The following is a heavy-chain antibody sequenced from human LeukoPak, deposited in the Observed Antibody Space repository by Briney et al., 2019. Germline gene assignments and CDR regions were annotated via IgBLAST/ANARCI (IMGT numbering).Heavy chain of an antibody. Sequence: PGGSLRLSCAASGFTFSDYGMHWVRQAPGKGLEWVAFILYDETTKYYADFVKGRFTISRDNSKNTLYLQMTSLRAEDTAVYSCAKTGFQWGDYYYYMDVWGEGTTVTVSS. CDR1: GFTFSDYG. J-gene: IGHJ6*03. CDR2: ILYDETTK. D-gene: IGHD1-14*01. CDR3: AKTGFQWGDYYYYMDV. V-gene: IGHV3-30*02.